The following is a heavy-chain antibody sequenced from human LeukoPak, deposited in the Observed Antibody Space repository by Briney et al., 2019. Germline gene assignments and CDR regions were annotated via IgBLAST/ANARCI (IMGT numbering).Heavy chain of an antibody. V-gene: IGHV4-34*01. J-gene: IGHJ5*02. CDR3: ARGCGSSWYGWFDP. CDR2: INHSGST. Sequence: XRQPPXKGLEWIGEINHSGSTNYNPSLKSRVTISVDTSKNQFSLKLSSVTAADTAVYYCARGCGSSWYGWFDPWGQGTLVTVSS. D-gene: IGHD6-13*01.